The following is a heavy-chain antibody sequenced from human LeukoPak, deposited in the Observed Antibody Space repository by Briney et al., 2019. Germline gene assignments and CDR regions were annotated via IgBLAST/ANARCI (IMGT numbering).Heavy chain of an antibody. CDR1: GYTFTSYA. J-gene: IGHJ4*02. V-gene: IGHV1-3*01. CDR3: ARDSGSGNTDY. D-gene: IGHD1-26*01. CDR2: ISAGNGNT. Sequence: ASVKVSCKASGYTFTSYAIYCVRQAPGQRLEWMGWISAGNGNTKYSQNFQGRVTFISNTSATTAFMELSSLRSEDAAVYYCARDSGSGNTDYWGQGTLVTVSS.